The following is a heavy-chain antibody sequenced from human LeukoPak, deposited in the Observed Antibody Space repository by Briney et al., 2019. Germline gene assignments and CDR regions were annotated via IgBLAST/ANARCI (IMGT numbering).Heavy chain of an antibody. CDR2: IYYSGST. Sequence: SETLSLTCTVSGGSISSYYWSWIRQPPGKGLEWIGYIYYSGSTNYNPSLKGRVTISVDTSKNQFSLKLSSVTAADTAVYYCARVAPYYYDSSGPEGYFDYWGQGTLVTVSS. J-gene: IGHJ4*02. D-gene: IGHD3-22*01. V-gene: IGHV4-59*01. CDR3: ARVAPYYYDSSGPEGYFDY. CDR1: GGSISSYY.